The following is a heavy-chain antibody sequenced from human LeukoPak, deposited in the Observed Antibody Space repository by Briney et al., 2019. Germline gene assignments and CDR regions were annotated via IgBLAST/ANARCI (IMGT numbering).Heavy chain of an antibody. V-gene: IGHV3-53*01. CDR3: AREYTLYCGGDCPFDY. J-gene: IGHJ4*02. Sequence: GGSLRLSCAASGFTVSNNYMSWVRQAPGKGLEWVSVIYSGGSTYYADSVKGRFTISRDSSKNTVYLQMNSLRAEDTAVYYCAREYTLYCGGDCPFDYWGQGTLVTVSS. CDR1: GFTVSNNY. CDR2: IYSGGST. D-gene: IGHD2-21*02.